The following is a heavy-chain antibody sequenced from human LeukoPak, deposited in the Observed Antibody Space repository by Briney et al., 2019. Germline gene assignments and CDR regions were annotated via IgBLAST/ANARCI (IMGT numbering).Heavy chain of an antibody. CDR2: INPNSDVT. D-gene: IGHD6-19*01. V-gene: IGHV1-2*02. Sequence: ASVKVSCKASGYTFIDYYIHWVRQAPGQGLEWMGSINPNSDVTNYAQNFQGRVTMTRDTFIRTAYMELSRLTSDDTAVYYCARSTAVADNADYWGQGTLVTVSS. CDR1: GYTFIDYY. CDR3: ARSTAVADNADY. J-gene: IGHJ4*02.